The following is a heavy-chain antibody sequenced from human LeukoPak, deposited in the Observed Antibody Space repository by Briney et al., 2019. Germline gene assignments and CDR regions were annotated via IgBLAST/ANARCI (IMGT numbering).Heavy chain of an antibody. CDR2: ISWDGGST. CDR3: AKDYDSSGDQLGYFDY. CDR1: GFTFDDYA. D-gene: IGHD3-22*01. Sequence: GGSLRLSCAASGFTFDDYAMHWVRQAPGKGLEWVSLISWDGGSTYYADSVKGRFTISRDNSKNSLYLQMSSLRAEDTALYYCAKDYDSSGDQLGYFDYWGQGTLVTVSS. J-gene: IGHJ4*02. V-gene: IGHV3-43D*03.